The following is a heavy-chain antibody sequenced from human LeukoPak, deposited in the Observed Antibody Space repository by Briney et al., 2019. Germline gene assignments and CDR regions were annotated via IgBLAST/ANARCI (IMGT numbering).Heavy chain of an antibody. CDR1: GGTFSSYA. Sequence: ASVKVSCKASGGTFSSYAISWVRQAPGQGLEWMGGVIPIFGTANYAQKFQGRVTITTDESTSTAYMELSSLRSEDTAVYYCARDGSTLVIPGDPFWGQGTLVTVSS. V-gene: IGHV1-69*05. J-gene: IGHJ4*02. CDR2: VIPIFGTA. CDR3: ARDGSTLVIPGDPF. D-gene: IGHD2/OR15-2a*01.